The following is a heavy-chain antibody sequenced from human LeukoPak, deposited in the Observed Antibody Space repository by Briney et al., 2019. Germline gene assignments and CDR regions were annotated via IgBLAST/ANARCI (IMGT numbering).Heavy chain of an antibody. CDR3: ARKGGHFDY. Sequence: PSETLSLTCTVSGDSINYYYWSWIRQSPGKGLERIGYVYYNGSAKYNPSLKSRVTISVDMSKNQFSLKVSSVTAADTAIYYCARKGGHFDYWGQGTLVTVSS. CDR2: VYYNGSA. D-gene: IGHD2-15*01. J-gene: IGHJ4*02. CDR1: GDSINYYY. V-gene: IGHV4-59*01.